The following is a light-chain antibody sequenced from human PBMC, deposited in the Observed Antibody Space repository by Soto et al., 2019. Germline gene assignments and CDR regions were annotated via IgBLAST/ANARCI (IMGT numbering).Light chain of an antibody. Sequence: EIVLTQSPGTLSLSPGERATLSCRASERLSSVYLAWYQQRPGQPPRLLIYGASNRATGIPDRFSGSGSGTDFTLTISRLEPEDFAVYYCQQYGSSGTFGQGTTVDIK. CDR2: GAS. J-gene: IGKJ1*01. CDR1: ERLSSVY. CDR3: QQYGSSGT. V-gene: IGKV3-20*01.